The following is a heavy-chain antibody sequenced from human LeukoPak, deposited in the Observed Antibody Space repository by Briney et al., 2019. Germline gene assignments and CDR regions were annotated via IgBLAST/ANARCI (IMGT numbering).Heavy chain of an antibody. D-gene: IGHD2-2*01. Sequence: PGESLKISCRGSGYSFNTYWIGWGRQMPGKGLEWMGIIYPGDSDTRYSPSFQGQVTMSADKSINPAYLQWSSLKASDTAMYYCARRQGCSSTSCPPDYWGQGTLVTVSS. V-gene: IGHV5-51*01. CDR3: ARRQGCSSTSCPPDY. CDR2: IYPGDSDT. J-gene: IGHJ4*02. CDR1: GYSFNTYW.